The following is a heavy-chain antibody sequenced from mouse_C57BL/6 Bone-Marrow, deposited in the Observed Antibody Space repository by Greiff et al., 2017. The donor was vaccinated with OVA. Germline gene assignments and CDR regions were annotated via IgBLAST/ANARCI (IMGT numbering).Heavy chain of an antibody. CDR2: IYPGDGDT. D-gene: IGHD4-1*01. Sequence: VKLMESGPELVKPGASVKISCKASGYAFSSSWMNWVKQRPGKGLEWIGRIYPGDGDTNYNGKFKGKATLTEDKSSSTAYMQLSSLTSWDSAVYFCARNWGYWYFDVWGTGTTVTVSS. CDR3: ARNWGYWYFDV. CDR1: GYAFSSSW. J-gene: IGHJ1*03. V-gene: IGHV1-82*01.